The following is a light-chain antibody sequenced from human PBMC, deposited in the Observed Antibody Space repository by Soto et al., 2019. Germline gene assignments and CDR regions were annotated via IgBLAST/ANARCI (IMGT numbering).Light chain of an antibody. CDR2: WAS. J-gene: IGKJ4*01. Sequence: DIVMTQSPDSLAVSLGERATINCKSSQSVLYSSNNKNYLAWYQQKPRQPPKLLIYWASTRESGVPDRFSGSGSGTDFTLNISSLQAEDVAVYYCQQYYSTPLTFGGGTKVEIK. CDR1: QSVLYSSNNKNY. CDR3: QQYYSTPLT. V-gene: IGKV4-1*01.